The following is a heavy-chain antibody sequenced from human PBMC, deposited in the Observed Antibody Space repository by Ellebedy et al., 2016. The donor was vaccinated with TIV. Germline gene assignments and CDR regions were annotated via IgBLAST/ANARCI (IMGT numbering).Heavy chain of an antibody. D-gene: IGHD3-22*01. V-gene: IGHV3-48*03. CDR3: VRGYYYDPSGYYSDFDY. Sequence: GESLKISCVASGFIFRNYEFNWVRQAPGMGLEWVSYISRNGETTYYADSVKGRFTTSRDDATNSVFLQRQSLRADDTAVYYCVRGYYYDPSGYYSDFDYWGQGTLVTVSS. J-gene: IGHJ4*02. CDR2: ISRNGETT. CDR1: GFIFRNYE.